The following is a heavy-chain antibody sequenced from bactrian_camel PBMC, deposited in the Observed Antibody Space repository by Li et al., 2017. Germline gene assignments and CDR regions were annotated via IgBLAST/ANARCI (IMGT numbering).Heavy chain of an antibody. CDR3: VADCELRYGHFDFNIGS. V-gene: IGHV3S53*01. Sequence: HVQLVESGGGSVRAGGSLTLYCAASRFFPCMGWFRQAPGNRREGLASMRASTVKYADSLAGRLYIYKHLGNRTLNLQIDSLQPEDTAMYYCVADCELRYGHFDFNIGSRGQGTQVTVS. D-gene: IGHD2*01. CDR1: RFFPC. J-gene: IGHJ4*01. CDR2: MRASTV.